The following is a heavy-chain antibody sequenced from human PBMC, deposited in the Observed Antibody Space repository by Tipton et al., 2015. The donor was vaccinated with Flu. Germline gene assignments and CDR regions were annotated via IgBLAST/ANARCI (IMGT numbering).Heavy chain of an antibody. V-gene: IGHV1-2*02. Sequence: QLVQSGAETKKPGASVKVSCKASGYTFTGYYMHWVRQAPGQGLEWMGWINPNSGGTTYAQRFKGRVTLTRDKSTNTVYMELSSLRSDDTAFYYCARDRGFGAYTFDYWGQGTLVTVAS. CDR2: INPNSGGT. D-gene: IGHD3-10*01. J-gene: IGHJ4*02. CDR1: GYTFTGYY. CDR3: ARDRGFGAYTFDY.